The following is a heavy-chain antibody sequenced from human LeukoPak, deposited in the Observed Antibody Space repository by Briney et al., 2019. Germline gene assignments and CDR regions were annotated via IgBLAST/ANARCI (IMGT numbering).Heavy chain of an antibody. CDR3: AKTTAGNSSGRNPGWPVDY. CDR1: GFTFSSYA. V-gene: IGHV3-23*01. J-gene: IGHJ4*02. CDR2: VSGSGGIT. D-gene: IGHD6-19*01. Sequence: PGGSLRLSCAASGFTFSSYAMTWVRQAPGKGLEWVSHVSGSGGITYYADSVKGRFTIFRGNSKNTLYLQMNSLRADDTAVYYCAKTTAGNSSGRNPGWPVDYWGQGALVTVSS.